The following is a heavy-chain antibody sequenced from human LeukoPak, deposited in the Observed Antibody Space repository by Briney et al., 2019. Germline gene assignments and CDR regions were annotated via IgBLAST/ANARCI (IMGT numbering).Heavy chain of an antibody. CDR3: ARLGATDFDY. D-gene: IGHD1-14*01. CDR1: GFTFSSYS. CDR2: ISSSSSYI. V-gene: IGHV3-21*01. Sequence: GGSLRLSCAASGFTFSSYSMNWVRQAPGKALEWVSSISSSSSYIYYADSVKGRFTISRDNAKNSLYLQMNSLRAEDTAAYYCARLGATDFDYWGQGTLVTVSS. J-gene: IGHJ4*02.